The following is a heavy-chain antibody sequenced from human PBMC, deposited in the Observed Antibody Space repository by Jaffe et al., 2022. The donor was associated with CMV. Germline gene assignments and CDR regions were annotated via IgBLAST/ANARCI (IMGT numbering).Heavy chain of an antibody. CDR1: GFKFSSYA. J-gene: IGHJ4*02. CDR3: ARARGFDFWSDFYAGFDV. V-gene: IGHV3-23*01. Sequence: EVRLLESGGGLVQPGGSLRLSCAASGFKFSSYAMTWVRQAPGKGLEWVSAVGGSGTTTYYADSVKGRFTISRDNSDNTLYLQLNSLRAEDTAVYYCARARGFDFWSDFYAGFDVWGQGTLVTVSS. CDR2: VGGSGTTT. D-gene: IGHD3-3*01.